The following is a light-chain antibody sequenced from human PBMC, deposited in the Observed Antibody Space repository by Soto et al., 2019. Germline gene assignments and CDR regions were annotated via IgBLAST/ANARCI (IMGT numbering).Light chain of an antibody. CDR2: GAS. Sequence: EIVLTQSPGTLSLSPGERATLSCRASQSVSSSYLAWYQQKPGQAPRLLIYGASSRATGIPDRFSGSGSGTDFTLTISRLEPEVFAVYYCQQYGSSRLTFGGGTKVDIK. J-gene: IGKJ4*01. CDR3: QQYGSSRLT. V-gene: IGKV3-20*01. CDR1: QSVSSSY.